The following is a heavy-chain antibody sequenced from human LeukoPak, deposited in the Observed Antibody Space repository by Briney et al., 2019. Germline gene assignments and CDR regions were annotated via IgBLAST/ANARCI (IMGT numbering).Heavy chain of an antibody. Sequence: PSETLSLTCSVSGDSITGYYWGWIRQPPGKGLEWIGNIYYTGNTYYNSSLKSRVTISVDTSKNQFSLKLSSVTAADTAVYYCARGNYDYVWGGIDYWGQGTLVTVSS. V-gene: IGHV4-39*01. J-gene: IGHJ4*02. D-gene: IGHD3-16*01. CDR3: ARGNYDYVWGGIDY. CDR1: GDSITGYY. CDR2: IYYTGNT.